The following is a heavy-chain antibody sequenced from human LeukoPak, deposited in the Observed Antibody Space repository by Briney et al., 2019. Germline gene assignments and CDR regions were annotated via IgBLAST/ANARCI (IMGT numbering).Heavy chain of an antibody. CDR3: ARGAWGDHYFDY. D-gene: IGHD3-16*01. CDR1: GGSISSYY. V-gene: IGHV4-59*01. Sequence: SETLSLTCTVSGGSISSYYWSWIRQPPGKGLEWIGYIYYSGSTNYNPSLKSRVTISVDTSKNQFSLKLNSVTAADTAVYYCARGAWGDHYFDYWGQGTLVTVSS. CDR2: IYYSGST. J-gene: IGHJ4*02.